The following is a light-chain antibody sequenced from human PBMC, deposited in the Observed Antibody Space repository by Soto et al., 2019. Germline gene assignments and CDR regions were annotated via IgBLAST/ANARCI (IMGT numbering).Light chain of an antibody. CDR2: AAS. CDR3: QQANSFPIT. CDR1: QSISSY. V-gene: IGKV1-39*01. J-gene: IGKJ5*01. Sequence: DIQMPQSPSSLSASVGDRVTITCRASQSISSYLNWYQQKPGKAPKLLIYAASSLQSGVPSRFSGSGSGTDFTLTISSLQPEDVATYDCQQANSFPITFGQGTRLEIK.